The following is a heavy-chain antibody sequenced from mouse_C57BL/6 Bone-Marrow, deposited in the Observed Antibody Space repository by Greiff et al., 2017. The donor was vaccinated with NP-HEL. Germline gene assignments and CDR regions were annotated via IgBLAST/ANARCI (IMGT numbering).Heavy chain of an antibody. Sequence: EVQLVESGPVLVKPGASVKLSCKASGYTFTDYYMNWVKQSHGKSLEWIGVINPYNGGTSYNQKFKGKATLTVDKSSSTAYMELSSLTSEDSAVYYCTRRFWYFDYWGRGTTLTVSS. CDR3: TRRFWYFDY. CDR2: INPYNGGT. CDR1: GYTFTDYY. V-gene: IGHV1-19*01. J-gene: IGHJ2*01.